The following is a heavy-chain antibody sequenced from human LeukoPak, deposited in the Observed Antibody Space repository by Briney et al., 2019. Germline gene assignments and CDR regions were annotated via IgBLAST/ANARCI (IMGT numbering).Heavy chain of an antibody. Sequence: PGESLKISCKGSGYSFTSYWIGWVRQMPGKGPEWMGIIYPGDSDTRYSPSFQGQVTISADKSISTAYLQWSSLKASDTAMYYCARRSLTNCGGDCSSAFDIWGQGTMVTVSS. CDR1: GYSFTSYW. D-gene: IGHD2-21*02. CDR2: IYPGDSDT. CDR3: ARRSLTNCGGDCSSAFDI. J-gene: IGHJ3*02. V-gene: IGHV5-51*01.